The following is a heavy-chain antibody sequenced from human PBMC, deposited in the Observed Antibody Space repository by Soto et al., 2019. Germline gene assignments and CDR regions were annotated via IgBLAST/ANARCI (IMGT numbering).Heavy chain of an antibody. Sequence: PSETVSVTCSVYVGSFSAYHWSWIRQPPGKGLEWIGEINHSGSTKYNPSLKSRVTISVDTSKNRFSLKLSSVTAAATAVYYSERGMGAENTFYYYCAMDAWGQWNTGT. CDR1: VGSFSAYH. CDR3: ERGMGAENTFYYYCAMDA. V-gene: IGHV4-34*01. J-gene: IGHJ6*02. D-gene: IGHD3-16*01. CDR2: INHSGST.